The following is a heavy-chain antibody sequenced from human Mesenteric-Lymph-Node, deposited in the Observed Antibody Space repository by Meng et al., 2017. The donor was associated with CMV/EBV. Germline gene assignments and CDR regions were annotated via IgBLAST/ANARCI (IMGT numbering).Heavy chain of an antibody. Sequence: SYITHRVRQATGQRPEWMGWIKGDNSNTEYSKRLQGRITITGDKPASTVYMELSSLTSEDTAVYYCATERLYGSGSYWREPTDNWGQGTLVTVSS. CDR3: ATERLYGSGSYWREPTDN. V-gene: IGHV1-3*01. CDR2: IKGDNSNT. CDR1: SYI. J-gene: IGHJ4*02. D-gene: IGHD3-10*01.